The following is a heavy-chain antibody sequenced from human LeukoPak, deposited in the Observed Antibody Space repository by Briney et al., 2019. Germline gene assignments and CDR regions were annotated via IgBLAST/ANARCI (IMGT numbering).Heavy chain of an antibody. J-gene: IGHJ4*02. CDR2: MSGTGYQTYYADSDKT. V-gene: IGHV3-23*01. CDR1: GFDFNNYA. Sequence: GGSLRLSCAASGFDFNNYAMSWVRQGPGKRLEWVSAMSGTGYQTYYADSDKTYYANSVKGRFPISRDNSKSTIYLHMNNLGREDTAINYCAKGAAIDHWGQGTLVTVSS. CDR3: AKGAAIDH.